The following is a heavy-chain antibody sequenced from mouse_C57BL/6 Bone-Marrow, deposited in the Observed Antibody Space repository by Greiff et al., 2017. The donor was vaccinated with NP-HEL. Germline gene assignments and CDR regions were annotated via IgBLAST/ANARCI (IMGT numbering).Heavy chain of an antibody. CDR3: ASRYSSWFAY. CDR1: GFTFSSYG. CDR2: ISSGGSYT. Sequence: EVQRVESGGDLVKPGGSLKLSCAASGFTFSSYGMSWVRQTPDKRLEWVATISSGGSYTYYLDSVKGRFTISRDNAKNTLYLQMSSLKSEDTAMYYCASRYSSWFAYWGQGTLVTVSA. J-gene: IGHJ3*01. V-gene: IGHV5-6*01. D-gene: IGHD2-12*01.